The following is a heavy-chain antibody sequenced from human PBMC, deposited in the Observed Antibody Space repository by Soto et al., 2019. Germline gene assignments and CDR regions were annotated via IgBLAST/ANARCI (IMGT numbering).Heavy chain of an antibody. CDR2: INHSGST. J-gene: IGHJ6*02. V-gene: IGHV4-34*01. D-gene: IGHD2-2*01. CDR3: ARARYQLFHPYYDGKDV. CDR1: GGSFSGYY. Sequence: PSETLSLTCAVYGGSFSGYYWSWIRQPPGKGLEWIGEINHSGSTNYNPSLKSRVTISVDTSKNQFSLKLSSVTAADSAVYFCARARYQLFHPYYDGKDVWGQGTTVTGSS.